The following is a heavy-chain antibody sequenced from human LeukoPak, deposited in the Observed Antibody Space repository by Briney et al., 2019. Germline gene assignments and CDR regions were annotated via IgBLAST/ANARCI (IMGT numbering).Heavy chain of an antibody. CDR2: INPNSGGT. D-gene: IGHD4-23*01. J-gene: IGHJ6*03. V-gene: IGHV1-2*02. Sequence: GASVKVSCKASGYTFTNYAINWVRQATGQGLEWMGWINPNSGGTNYAQKFQGRVTMTRDTSISTAYMELSRLRSDDTAVYYCARNYGGKAYYYMDVWGKGTTVTVSS. CDR3: ARNYGGKAYYYMDV. CDR1: GYTFTNYA.